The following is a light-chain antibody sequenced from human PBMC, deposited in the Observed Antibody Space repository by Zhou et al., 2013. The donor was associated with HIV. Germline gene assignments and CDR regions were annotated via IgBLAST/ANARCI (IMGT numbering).Light chain of an antibody. CDR1: QDISHY. J-gene: IGKJ1*01. CDR3: QXNNSTPWT. V-gene: IGKV1-27*01. CDR2: AAS. Sequence: DIQMTQSPSSLSASVGDRVTITCRASQDISHYLAWYQQKPGKVPNLLIYAASTLQSGVPSRFSGSGSGTEFTLTISSLQPEDLSLLXXQXNNSTPWTFGQGTKVEIK.